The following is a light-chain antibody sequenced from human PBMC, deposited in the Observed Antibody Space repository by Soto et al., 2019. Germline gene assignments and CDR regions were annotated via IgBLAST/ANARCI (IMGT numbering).Light chain of an antibody. CDR3: SSYTGTYTYV. J-gene: IGLJ1*01. CDR1: RNDIGDYSF. V-gene: IGLV2-14*01. Sequence: QSALTQPASVSGSPGQSIAISCTGTRNDIGDYSFVSWYQQHPGKVPRLLIYEVSDRPSGVSSRFSGSKSGNTASLTISGLQAEDEAHYFCSSYTGTYTYVFGSGTTVTVL. CDR2: EVS.